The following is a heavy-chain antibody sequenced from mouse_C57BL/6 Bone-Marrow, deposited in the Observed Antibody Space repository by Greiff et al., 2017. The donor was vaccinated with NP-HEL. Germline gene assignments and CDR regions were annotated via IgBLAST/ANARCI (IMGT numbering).Heavy chain of an antibody. J-gene: IGHJ3*01. V-gene: IGHV1-50*01. CDR3: ARATYYSIPWFAY. CDR1: GYTFTSYW. Sequence: VQLQQSGAELVKPGASVKLSCKASGYTFTSYWMQWVKQRPGQGLEWIGEIDPSDSYTNYNQKFKGKATLTVDTSSSTAYMQLSSLTSEDSAVYYCARATYYSIPWFAYWGQGTLVTVSA. D-gene: IGHD2-5*01. CDR2: IDPSDSYT.